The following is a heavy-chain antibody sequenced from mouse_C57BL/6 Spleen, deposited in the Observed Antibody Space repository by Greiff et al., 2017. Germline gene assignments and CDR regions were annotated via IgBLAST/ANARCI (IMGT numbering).Heavy chain of an antibody. CDR1: GYTFTDYY. CDR3: AGGLAY. Sequence: EVQLQQSGPELVKPGASVKISCKASGYTFTDYYMNWVKQSHGKSLEWIGDINPNNGGTSYNQKFKGKATLTVDKSSSTAYMELRSLTSEDSAVYYCAGGLAYWGQGTLVTVSA. CDR2: INPNNGGT. J-gene: IGHJ3*01. V-gene: IGHV1-26*01.